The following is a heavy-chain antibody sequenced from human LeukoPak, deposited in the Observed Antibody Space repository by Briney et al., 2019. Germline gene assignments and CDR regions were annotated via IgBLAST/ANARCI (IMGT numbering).Heavy chain of an antibody. J-gene: IGHJ4*02. D-gene: IGHD3-10*01. Sequence: SETLSLTCTVSGGSISSYYWGWIRQPPGKGLEWIGSIYHSGSTYYNPSLKSRVTISVDTSKNQFSLKLSSVTAADTAVYYCARERAQMVRGVHETYYFDYWGQGTLVTVSS. V-gene: IGHV4-38-2*02. CDR2: IYHSGST. CDR1: GGSISSYY. CDR3: ARERAQMVRGVHETYYFDY.